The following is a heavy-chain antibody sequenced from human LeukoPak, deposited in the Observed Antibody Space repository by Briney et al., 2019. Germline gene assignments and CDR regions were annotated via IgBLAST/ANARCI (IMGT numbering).Heavy chain of an antibody. CDR1: EGTFNNYA. CDR2: FIPIFGTA. Sequence: NVSCKTPEGTFNNYAITWVRQAPGQGLEWMGVFIPIFGTANYAQKFQGRVTITADKSTSTAYMELSSLRSEDTAVYYCARDLTLNYYYYYMDVWGKGTTVTVSS. V-gene: IGHV1-69*06. D-gene: IGHD3-9*01. CDR3: ARDLTLNYYYYYMDV. J-gene: IGHJ6*03.